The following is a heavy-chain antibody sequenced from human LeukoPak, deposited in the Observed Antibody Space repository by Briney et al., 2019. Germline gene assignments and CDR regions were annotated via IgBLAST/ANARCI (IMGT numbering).Heavy chain of an antibody. CDR3: ARGKVVVTYHWFVP. Sequence: ASVKVSCKASGYTFTSYGISWVRQAPGQGLEWMGWISAYNGNTNYAQKLQGRVTMTRDMSTSTVYMELSSLRSEDTAVYYCARGKVVVTYHWFVPWGQGTLVTVSS. CDR2: ISAYNGNT. D-gene: IGHD3-22*01. V-gene: IGHV1-18*01. J-gene: IGHJ5*02. CDR1: GYTFTSYG.